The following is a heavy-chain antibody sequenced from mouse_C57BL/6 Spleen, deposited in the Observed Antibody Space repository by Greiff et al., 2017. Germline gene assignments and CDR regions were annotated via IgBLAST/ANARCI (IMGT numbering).Heavy chain of an antibody. V-gene: IGHV1-69*01. CDR2: LDPSDSDT. Sequence: VQLQQPGAELVMPGASVKLSCKASGYTFTSYWMHWVKQRPGQGLEWLGELDPSDSDTNYNQQFMGKSTLAVDKSSSTAYMQLSSLTSEDSAVYYCARGIYYGNYSYWYVDVWGTGTTVTVSS. CDR1: GYTFTSYW. D-gene: IGHD2-1*01. CDR3: ARGIYYGNYSYWYVDV. J-gene: IGHJ1*03.